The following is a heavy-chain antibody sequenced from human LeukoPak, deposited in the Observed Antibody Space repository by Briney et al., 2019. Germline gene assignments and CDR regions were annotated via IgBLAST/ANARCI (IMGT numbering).Heavy chain of an antibody. CDR3: ARGARTVVPAATSNYYVDV. Sequence: SETLSLTCTVSGGSISRGGYYWSWVRQHPGKGLEWFVYIYESGSTYYNPSLKSRVTISRDTSKNQFSLKLRSVTAADTAVYYCARGARTVVPAATSNYYVDVWGKGTTVSVSS. D-gene: IGHD2-2*01. V-gene: IGHV4-31*03. CDR2: IYESGST. CDR1: GGSISRGGYY. J-gene: IGHJ6*03.